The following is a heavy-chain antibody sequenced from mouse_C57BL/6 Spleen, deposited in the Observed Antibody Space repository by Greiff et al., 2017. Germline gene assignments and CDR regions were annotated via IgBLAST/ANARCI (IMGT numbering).Heavy chain of an antibody. CDR1: GFTFSSYG. Sequence: VQLQQSGGDLVKPGGSLKLSCAASGFTFSSYGMSWVRQTPDKRLEWVATISSGGSYTYYPDSVKGRFTISRDNAKNTLYLQMSSLKSEDTAMYYCARHADYGSSYGRYFDVWGTGTTVTVSS. V-gene: IGHV5-6*01. CDR3: ARHADYGSSYGRYFDV. D-gene: IGHD1-1*01. CDR2: ISSGGSYT. J-gene: IGHJ1*03.